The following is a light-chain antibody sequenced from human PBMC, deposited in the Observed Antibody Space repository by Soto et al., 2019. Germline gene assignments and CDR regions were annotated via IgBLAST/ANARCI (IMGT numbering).Light chain of an antibody. Sequence: EIVLTQSPGTLSLSPGERATLSCRASQSVSSSYLAWYQQKPGQAPRLLIYGASSSATGIPDRFSGSGSETDFTLTISRLEPEDFAVYYCQQYGSSPPIFTFGRGTKVDIK. CDR1: QSVSSSY. J-gene: IGKJ3*01. CDR2: GAS. V-gene: IGKV3-20*01. CDR3: QQYGSSPPIFT.